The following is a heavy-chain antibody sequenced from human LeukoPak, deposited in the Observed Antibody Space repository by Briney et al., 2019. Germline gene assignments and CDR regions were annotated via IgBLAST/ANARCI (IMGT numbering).Heavy chain of an antibody. CDR2: ITYSSGYT. CDR1: GFTFSSYD. Sequence: GGSLRLSCAASGFTFSSYDMSWVRQAPGKGLEWVSGITYSSGYTYYADSVKGRFTISRDNSRNTVFLQMKSLTAEDTAVYYCAKEVRESAWFYFDYWGQGTLATVSS. V-gene: IGHV3-23*01. CDR3: AKEVRESAWFYFDY. D-gene: IGHD3-10*01. J-gene: IGHJ4*02.